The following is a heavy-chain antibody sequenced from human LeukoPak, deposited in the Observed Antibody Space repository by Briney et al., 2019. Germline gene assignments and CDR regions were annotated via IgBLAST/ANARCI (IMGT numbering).Heavy chain of an antibody. CDR1: GFTFSNYW. CDR2: INQDGSEK. CDR3: AREQGAAVDY. D-gene: IGHD6-13*01. J-gene: IGHJ4*02. Sequence: GGSLRLSCAASGFTFSNYWMTWVRQAPGKGLEWVANINQDGSEKYYVDSVKGRFAISRDNTKKSVYLQMNSLIAEDTALYYCAREQGAAVDYWGQGTLVTVSS. V-gene: IGHV3-7*01.